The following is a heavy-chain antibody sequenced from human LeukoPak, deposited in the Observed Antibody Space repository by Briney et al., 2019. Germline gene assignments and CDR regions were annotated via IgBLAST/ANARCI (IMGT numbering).Heavy chain of an antibody. CDR2: IYPGDSDT. CDR1: GYSFTSYW. CDR3: ARAGYPAEYSSSWPWHSLYYYYYMDV. Sequence: GESLKISCKGSGYSFTSYWIGWVRQMPGKGLEWMGIIYPGDSDTRYSPSFQGQVTISADKSISTAYLQWSSLKASDTAMYYCARAGYPAEYSSSWPWHSLYYYYYMDVWGKGTTVTVSS. D-gene: IGHD6-13*01. J-gene: IGHJ6*03. V-gene: IGHV5-51*01.